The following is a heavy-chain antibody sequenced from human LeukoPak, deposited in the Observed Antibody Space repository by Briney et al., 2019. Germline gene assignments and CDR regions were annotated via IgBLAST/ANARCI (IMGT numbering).Heavy chain of an antibody. V-gene: IGHV1-69*13. CDR3: ARMWDCSGGSCYLPYGMDV. D-gene: IGHD2-15*01. Sequence: SVKVSCKVSGYTLTELSMHWVRQAPGRGLEWMGGIIPIFGTANYAQKFQGRVTITADESTSTAYMELSSLRSEDTAVYYCARMWDCSGGSCYLPYGMDVWGQGTTVTVSS. CDR2: IIPIFGTA. J-gene: IGHJ6*02. CDR1: GYTLTELS.